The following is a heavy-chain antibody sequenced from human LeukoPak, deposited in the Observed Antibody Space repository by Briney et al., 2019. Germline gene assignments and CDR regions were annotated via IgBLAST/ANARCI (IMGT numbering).Heavy chain of an antibody. CDR1: GFTFDDYA. J-gene: IGHJ4*02. D-gene: IGHD1-14*01. Sequence: PGRSLRLSCAASGFTFDDYAMHWVRQAPGKGLEWVSGISWNSGSIGYADSVKGRFTISRDNAKNSLYLQMNSLRAEDTAVYYCAITPFWGQGTLVTVSS. V-gene: IGHV3-9*01. CDR3: AITPF. CDR2: ISWNSGSI.